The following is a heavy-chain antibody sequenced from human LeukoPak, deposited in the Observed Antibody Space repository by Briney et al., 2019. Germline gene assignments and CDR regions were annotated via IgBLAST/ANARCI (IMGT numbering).Heavy chain of an antibody. CDR3: ARDRSILSDSSGPQD. CDR1: GYTFTSYY. V-gene: IGHV1-46*01. D-gene: IGHD3-22*01. Sequence: ASVKVSCKASGYTFTSYYMHWVRQAPGQGLEWMGIINPSGGSTNYAQKLQGRVTMTTDTSTSTAYMELRSLRSDDTAVYYCARDRSILSDSSGPQDWGQGTLVTVSS. J-gene: IGHJ4*02. CDR2: INPSGGST.